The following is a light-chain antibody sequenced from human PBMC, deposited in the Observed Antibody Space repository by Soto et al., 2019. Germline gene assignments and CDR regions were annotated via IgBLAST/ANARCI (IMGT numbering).Light chain of an antibody. J-gene: IGKJ1*01. Sequence: DMQMTQSPPSLSASVGDRVTITGRASQSVSNWLAWYQQKRGKAPELLIYDASSLKSGVPSRFSGSGSGTEFTLAISSLQPDDFATYYCQHYNSYSEAFGQGTKV. CDR3: QHYNSYSEA. V-gene: IGKV1-5*01. CDR1: QSVSNW. CDR2: DAS.